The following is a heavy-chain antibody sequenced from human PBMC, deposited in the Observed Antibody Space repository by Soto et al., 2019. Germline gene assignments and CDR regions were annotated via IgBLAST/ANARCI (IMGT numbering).Heavy chain of an antibody. CDR3: ARVRGP. CDR2: IYHSGNI. V-gene: IGHV4-30-2*01. Sequence: SDTLSLTCAVSGGSISSGGYSWSWIRQPPGKGLEWIGYIYHSGNIYYNPSLKSRVTISVDRSKNQFSLKLSSVTAADTAVYCCARVRGPWGQGTLVTVSS. CDR1: GGSISSGGYS. J-gene: IGHJ5*02. D-gene: IGHD3-10*01.